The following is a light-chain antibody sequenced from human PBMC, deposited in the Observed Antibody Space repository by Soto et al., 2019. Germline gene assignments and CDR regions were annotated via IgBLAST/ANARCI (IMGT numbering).Light chain of an antibody. Sequence: DIQMTQSPSYLAASVGDRITITCRASQSISSYLNWYQQKPGKAPKLLIYAASSLQSGVPSRFSGSGSGTDFTLTISSLQPEDFATYYCQQSYSTPPWTFGQGNKVDIK. CDR3: QQSYSTPPWT. CDR2: AAS. J-gene: IGKJ1*01. CDR1: QSISSY. V-gene: IGKV1-39*01.